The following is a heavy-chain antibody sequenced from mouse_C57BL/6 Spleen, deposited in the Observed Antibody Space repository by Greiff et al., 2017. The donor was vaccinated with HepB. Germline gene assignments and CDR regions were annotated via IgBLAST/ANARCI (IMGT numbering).Heavy chain of an antibody. Sequence: QVQLQQPGAELVRPGSSVKLSCKDSGYTFTSYWMHWVKQRPIQGLEWIGNIDPSDSETHYNQKFKDKATLTVDKSSSTAYMQLSSLTSEDSAVYYCARDRDGNYVFDYWGQGTTLTVSS. V-gene: IGHV1-52*01. CDR1: GYTFTSYW. CDR2: IDPSDSET. J-gene: IGHJ2*01. CDR3: ARDRDGNYVFDY. D-gene: IGHD2-1*01.